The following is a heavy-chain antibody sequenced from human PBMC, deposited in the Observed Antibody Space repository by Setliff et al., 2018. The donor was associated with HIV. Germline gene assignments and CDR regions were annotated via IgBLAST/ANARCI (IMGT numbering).Heavy chain of an antibody. J-gene: IGHJ3*02. CDR1: GGSISSGSHY. Sequence: SETLSLTCTVSGGSISSGSHYWSWIRQPPGKGLEWIGSIYYSGSTNYNLSLKSRVTISVDTSKNQFSLKLSSVTAADTAVYYCARDGGGSSWYRESAFDIWGQGTMVTVSS. CDR2: IYYSGST. V-gene: IGHV4-61*01. CDR3: ARDGGGSSWYRESAFDI. D-gene: IGHD6-13*01.